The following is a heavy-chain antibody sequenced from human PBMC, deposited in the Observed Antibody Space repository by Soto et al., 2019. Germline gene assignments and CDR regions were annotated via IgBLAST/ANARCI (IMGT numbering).Heavy chain of an antibody. CDR1: AFTFSNDD. CDR2: ISGSGAST. V-gene: IGHV3-23*01. CDR3: AKGSSGGYNWFDP. Sequence: PGGSLRLSCAASAFTFSNDDMNWVRQAPGKGLEWVSVISGSGASTYYADSVKGRFTISRDNSKNTLYLQMNSLRAEDTAVYYCAKGSSGGYNWFDPWGQGTRVTVSS. J-gene: IGHJ5*02. D-gene: IGHD3-16*01.